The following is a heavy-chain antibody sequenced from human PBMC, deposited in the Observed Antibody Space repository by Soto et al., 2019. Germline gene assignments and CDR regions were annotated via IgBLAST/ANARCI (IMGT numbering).Heavy chain of an antibody. CDR2: IYYSGST. D-gene: IGHD5-12*01. CDR1: GGPISSGGYY. V-gene: IGHV4-31*03. CDR3: ARAPIN. Sequence: PSETLSLTCTVSGGPISSGGYYWTWIPQHPGKGLEWIGYIYYSGSTYYNPSLKSRVTISVDTSKNQFSLKLSSVTAADTAVYYCARAPINWGQGTLVPVSS. J-gene: IGHJ4*02.